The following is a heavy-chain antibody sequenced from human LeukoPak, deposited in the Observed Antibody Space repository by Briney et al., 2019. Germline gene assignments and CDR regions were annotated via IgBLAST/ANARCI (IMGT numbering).Heavy chain of an antibody. V-gene: IGHV1-8*01. CDR3: ARALWDSGYDFDY. J-gene: IGHJ4*02. D-gene: IGHD5-12*01. CDR1: GYTFTSYD. CDR2: MNPNSGNT. Sequence: ASVKVSCKASGYTFTSYDINWVQQATGQGLEWMGWMNPNSGNTGYAQKFQGRVTMTRNTSISTAYMELSSLRSEDTAVYYCARALWDSGYDFDYWGQGTLVTVSS.